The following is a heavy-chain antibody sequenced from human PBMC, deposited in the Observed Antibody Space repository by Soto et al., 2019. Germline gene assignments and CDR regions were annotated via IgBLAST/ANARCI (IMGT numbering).Heavy chain of an antibody. CDR2: VSGGGGGT. V-gene: IGHV3-23*01. Sequence: RGSLRLSWSPSGFTFSNYGMSGVRQAPGKGLEGVSTVSGGGGGTFYVDSVKGRVTMSRDNSKNTVALQMNSLRVEDKAVYYCAKLWSCSSTSCYREYCGQANLVTV. CDR3: AKLWSCSSTSCYREY. D-gene: IGHD2-2*01. J-gene: IGHJ4*02. CDR1: GFTFSNYG.